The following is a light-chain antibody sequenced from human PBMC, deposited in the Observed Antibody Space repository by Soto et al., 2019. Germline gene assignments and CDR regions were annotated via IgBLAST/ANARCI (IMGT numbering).Light chain of an antibody. V-gene: IGLV2-23*01. CDR2: EGT. Sequence: QSALTQPASVTGSPGPAITISCTGTSSDVGNYNLVSWYQQHPGKAPKLTLYEGTKRPSGVSNRFSGSKSGNTASLTISGLQAEDEADYFCCSYAGRNVVFGGGTKLTVL. J-gene: IGLJ2*01. CDR3: CSYAGRNVV. CDR1: SSDVGNYNL.